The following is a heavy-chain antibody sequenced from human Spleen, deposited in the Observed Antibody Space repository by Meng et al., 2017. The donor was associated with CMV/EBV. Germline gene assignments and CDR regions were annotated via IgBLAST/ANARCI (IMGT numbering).Heavy chain of an antibody. J-gene: IGHJ4*02. D-gene: IGHD6-6*01. CDR1: GFTVETNY. V-gene: IGHV3-66*02. CDR2: IYSAGST. Sequence: GESLKISCAASGFTVETNYMSWVRQAPGKGLEWVSDIYSAGSTYYADSVKGRFTISRDNSKNTLYLQMNSLRAEDTAVYYCAKGYGIAARPPYWGQGTLVTVSS. CDR3: AKGYGIAARPPY.